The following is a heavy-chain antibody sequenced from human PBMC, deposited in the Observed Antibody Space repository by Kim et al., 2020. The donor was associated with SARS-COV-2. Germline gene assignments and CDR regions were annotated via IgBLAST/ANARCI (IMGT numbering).Heavy chain of an antibody. D-gene: IGHD2-2*01. CDR3: ARDSTPGSFDY. Sequence: TSSNPSLKSRVTISVDTSKNQFSLKLSSVTAADTAVYYCARDSTPGSFDYWGQGTLVTVSS. V-gene: IGHV4-31*02. CDR2: T. J-gene: IGHJ4*02.